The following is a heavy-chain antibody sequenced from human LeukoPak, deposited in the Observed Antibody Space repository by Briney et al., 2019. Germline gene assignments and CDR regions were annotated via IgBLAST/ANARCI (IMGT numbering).Heavy chain of an antibody. Sequence: SETLSLTCTVSGDSISSYYWSWIRQPPGKGLEWIGYIYYSGSTNYNPSLKSRVTISVDTSKKQFSLKLTSVTAADTAVYYCARDQGPRIDPWGQGTRVTVSS. V-gene: IGHV4-59*01. J-gene: IGHJ5*02. CDR2: IYYSGST. CDR1: GDSISSYY. CDR3: ARDQGPRIDP.